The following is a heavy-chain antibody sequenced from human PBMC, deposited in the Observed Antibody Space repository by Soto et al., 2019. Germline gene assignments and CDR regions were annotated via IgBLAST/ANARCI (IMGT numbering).Heavy chain of an antibody. J-gene: IGHJ5*02. Sequence: PSETLSLTCAVSGGSISSSNWWSWVRQPPGKGLEWIGEIYHSGSTNYNPSLKSRATISVDKSKNQFSLKLSSVTAADTAVYYCASRGYSSSWYSLRYNWFDPWGQGTLVTVSS. D-gene: IGHD6-13*01. CDR2: IYHSGST. CDR1: GGSISSSNW. CDR3: ASRGYSSSWYSLRYNWFDP. V-gene: IGHV4-4*02.